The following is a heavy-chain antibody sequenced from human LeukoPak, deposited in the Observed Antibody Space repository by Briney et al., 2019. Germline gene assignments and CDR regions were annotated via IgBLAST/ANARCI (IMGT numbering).Heavy chain of an antibody. CDR1: GFTFSNAW. CDR3: ARQGLHYLDYYYYMDV. Sequence: GGSLRLSCAASGFTFSNAWMSWVRQAPGKGLEWVANIKQDGSEKYYVDSVKGRFTISRDNAKNSLYLQMNSLRAEDTAVYYCARQGLHYLDYYYYMDVWGKGTTVTISS. D-gene: IGHD4-11*01. CDR2: IKQDGSEK. J-gene: IGHJ6*03. V-gene: IGHV3-7*01.